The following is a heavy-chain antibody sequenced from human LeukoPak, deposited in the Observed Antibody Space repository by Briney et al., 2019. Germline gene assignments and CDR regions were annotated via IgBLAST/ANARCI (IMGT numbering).Heavy chain of an antibody. J-gene: IGHJ4*02. Sequence: PGGSLRLSCATSGFAFSTSGMHWVRQAPGKGLEWVAVISYDGSNKYYADSVKGRFTISRDNSKNTLYLQMNSLRAEDTAVYYCAREGYMAMVLDYWGQGTLVTVSS. CDR2: ISYDGSNK. D-gene: IGHD5-18*01. CDR3: AREGYMAMVLDY. CDR1: GFAFSTSG. V-gene: IGHV3-30*19.